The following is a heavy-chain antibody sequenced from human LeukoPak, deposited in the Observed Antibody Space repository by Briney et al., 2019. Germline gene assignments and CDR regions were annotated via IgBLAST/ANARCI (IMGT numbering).Heavy chain of an antibody. Sequence: GGSLRLSRAASGFTCSSYSMNWVRQGPGKGLKWVSSISSSSSYIYYADPVKGRFTISRDNAKNSLYLQMDSLRADDTAVYYCARGPFRSSWCWFDPRGQGTLVTVSS. CDR1: GFTCSSYS. D-gene: IGHD6-13*01. CDR3: ARGPFRSSWCWFDP. CDR2: ISSSSSYI. V-gene: IGHV3-21*01. J-gene: IGHJ5*02.